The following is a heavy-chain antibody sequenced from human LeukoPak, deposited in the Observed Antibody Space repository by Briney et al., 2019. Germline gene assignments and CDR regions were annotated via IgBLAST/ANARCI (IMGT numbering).Heavy chain of an antibody. V-gene: IGHV3-21*01. CDR1: GFTFSNAW. CDR2: ISSSSSYI. CDR3: ARGVSGIAAAGDY. J-gene: IGHJ4*02. Sequence: GGSLRLSCAVSGFTFSNAWMNWVRQAPGKGLEWVSSISSSSSYIYYADSVKGRFTISRDNAKNSLYPQMNSLRAEDTAVYYCARGVSGIAAAGDYWGQGTLVTVSS. D-gene: IGHD6-13*01.